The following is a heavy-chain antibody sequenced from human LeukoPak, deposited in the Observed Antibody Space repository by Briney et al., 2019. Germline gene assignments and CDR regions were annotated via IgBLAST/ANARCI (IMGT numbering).Heavy chain of an antibody. CDR1: GFTFDDYG. V-gene: IGHV3-20*04. D-gene: IGHD4-17*01. Sequence: GGSLRLSCAASGFTFDDYGMSWVRQAPGKGLEWVSGINWNGGSTGYADSVKGRFTISRDNAKNSLYLKMNSLRAEDTALYYCAKDDDNDDSRGTIDYWGQGTLVTVS. CDR3: AKDDDNDDSRGTIDY. CDR2: INWNGGST. J-gene: IGHJ4*02.